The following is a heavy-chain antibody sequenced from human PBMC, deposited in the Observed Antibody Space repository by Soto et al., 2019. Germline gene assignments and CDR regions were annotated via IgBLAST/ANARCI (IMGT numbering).Heavy chain of an antibody. CDR3: AKGRTGGYSSEYFYH. J-gene: IGHJ1*01. V-gene: IGHV3-30*18. D-gene: IGHD2-8*02. Sequence: QVQLVESGGGVVQPGRSLRLSCAASGFTFSDYGMHWVRQAPGKGLEWVAVTSYDGSNKYYADSVKGRFTISRDNSKNTLYLQMNSLRVEDTAVYYCAKGRTGGYSSEYFYHWGQGTLVTVS. CDR2: TSYDGSNK. CDR1: GFTFSDYG.